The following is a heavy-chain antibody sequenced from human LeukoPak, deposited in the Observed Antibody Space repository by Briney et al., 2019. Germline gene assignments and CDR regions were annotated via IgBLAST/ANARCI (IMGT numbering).Heavy chain of an antibody. CDR2: ISAYNGNT. Sequence: ASVKVSCKASGYTFTGYYMHWVRQAPGQGLEWMGWISAYNGNTNYAQKLQGRVTMTTDTSTSTAYMELRSLRSDDTAVYYCASGSNDMLGDVWGKGTTVTVSS. CDR1: GYTFTGYY. D-gene: IGHD3-9*01. J-gene: IGHJ6*04. CDR3: ASGSNDMLGDV. V-gene: IGHV1-18*04.